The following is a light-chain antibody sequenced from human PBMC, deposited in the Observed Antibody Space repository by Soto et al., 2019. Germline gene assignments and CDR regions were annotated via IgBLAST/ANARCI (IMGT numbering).Light chain of an antibody. V-gene: IGKV3-20*01. CDR2: GES. CDR3: QQYGSSGT. CDR1: QSVSNNY. Sequence: IVWPQSPGTLSLSPGERATVSCSASQSVSNNYLAWYQQKPGQAPRLLIYGESNRATGIPDRFSGSGSGTDFTLTISRLEPEDFAVYYCQQYGSSGTFGQGTKVDIK. J-gene: IGKJ1*01.